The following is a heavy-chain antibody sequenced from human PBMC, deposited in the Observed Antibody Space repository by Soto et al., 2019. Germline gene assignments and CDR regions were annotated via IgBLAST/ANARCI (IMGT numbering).Heavy chain of an antibody. CDR3: AKDGYDFWSNYDAFDI. Sequence: EVQLLQSGGGVVQPGGSLRLSCTASGFTFSSYAMSWVRQAPGKGLEWVSGIGGSGDITYNADSVKGRFTISRDNSKITLYVQMNSLRAEDTSVYYCAKDGYDFWSNYDAFDIWGQGTMVTVSS. CDR1: GFTFSSYA. V-gene: IGHV3-23*01. D-gene: IGHD3-3*01. J-gene: IGHJ3*02. CDR2: IGGSGDIT.